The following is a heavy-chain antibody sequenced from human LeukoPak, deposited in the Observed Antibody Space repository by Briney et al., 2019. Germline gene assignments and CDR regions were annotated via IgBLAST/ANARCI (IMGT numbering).Heavy chain of an antibody. CDR1: GFTFSSYS. D-gene: IGHD4-23*01. CDR2: ISSSSSTI. CDR3: ARDYGGKGDY. V-gene: IGHV3-48*04. J-gene: IGHJ4*02. Sequence: GGSLRLSCAASGFTFSSYSMNWVRQAPGKGLEWVSYISSSSSTIYYADSVKGRFTISRDNAKNSLYLQMNSLRAEDTAVYYCARDYGGKGDYWGQGTLVTVSS.